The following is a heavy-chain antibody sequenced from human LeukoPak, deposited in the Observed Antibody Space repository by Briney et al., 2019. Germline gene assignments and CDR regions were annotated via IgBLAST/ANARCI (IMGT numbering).Heavy chain of an antibody. CDR3: ARGYSSGWYTDLIVDFDY. V-gene: IGHV1-18*01. CDR2: ISAYNGNT. Sequence: ASVKVSCKASGYTFTSYGISWVRQAPGQGLEWMGWISAYNGNTNYAQHLQGRVTMTTDTSTSTAYMDLRSLRSDDTAVYYCARGYSSGWYTDLIVDFDYWGQGTLVTVSS. J-gene: IGHJ4*02. D-gene: IGHD6-19*01. CDR1: GYTFTSYG.